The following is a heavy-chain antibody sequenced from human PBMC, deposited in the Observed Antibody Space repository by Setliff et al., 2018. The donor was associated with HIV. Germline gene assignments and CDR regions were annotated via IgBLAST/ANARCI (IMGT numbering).Heavy chain of an antibody. J-gene: IGHJ3*02. CDR3: ARDSKRNGRFCGSISCRDSDVSDI. CDR1: GFTFSSYE. V-gene: IGHV3-48*03. D-gene: IGHD2-2*01. CDR2: ISSSGSPI. Sequence: PGGSLRLSCAASGFTFSSYEMNWVRQAPGKGLEWVSYISSSGSPIYYAESVKGRFTISRDNAGNSLYLQMNSLRVEETAVYYCARDSKRNGRFCGSISCRDSDVSDIWGQGTLVTVSS.